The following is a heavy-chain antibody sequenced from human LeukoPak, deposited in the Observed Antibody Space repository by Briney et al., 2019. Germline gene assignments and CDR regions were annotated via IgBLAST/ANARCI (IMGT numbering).Heavy chain of an antibody. CDR3: MRDTA. J-gene: IGHJ5*02. Sequence: GVSLRLSCAACGFTFNSYAMRWVPQAPGKRLEWVANIKQDGSEKYYVDSVKGLFTIPRDNAKNSLYLQMNSLRAEDTAVYYCMRDTAWGEGTVVTVS. D-gene: IGHD4-11*01. V-gene: IGHV3-7*04. CDR1: GFTFNSYA. CDR2: IKQDGSEK.